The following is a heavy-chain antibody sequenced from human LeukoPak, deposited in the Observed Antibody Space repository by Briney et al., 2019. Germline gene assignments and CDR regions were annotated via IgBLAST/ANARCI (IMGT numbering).Heavy chain of an antibody. CDR2: INPSGGST. CDR3: ARDPWLLGTVGAFDI. V-gene: IGHV1-46*01. Sequence: ASVKVSCKASGYTFTSYYMHWVRQAPGQGLEWMGIINPSGGSTSYAQKFQGRVTMTRDTSTSTVYMELSSLRSEDTAVYYCARDPWLLGTVGAFDIWGQGTMVTVSS. CDR1: GYTFTSYY. J-gene: IGHJ3*02. D-gene: IGHD5-18*01.